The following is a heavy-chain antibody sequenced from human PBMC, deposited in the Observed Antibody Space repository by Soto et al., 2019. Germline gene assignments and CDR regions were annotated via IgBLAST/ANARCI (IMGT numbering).Heavy chain of an antibody. J-gene: IGHJ4*02. Sequence: QVQLQESGPGLVKPSETLSLTCTVSGGSISSYYWSWIRQPPGKGLEWIGYFYYSGSTIYNPSLASRVTISGDTSKNQFSLQLNSVTAADTAVYFCARSYCSGGACFQFDYWGQGTLATVSS. D-gene: IGHD2-15*01. CDR1: GGSISSYY. CDR2: FYYSGST. CDR3: ARSYCSGGACFQFDY. V-gene: IGHV4-59*12.